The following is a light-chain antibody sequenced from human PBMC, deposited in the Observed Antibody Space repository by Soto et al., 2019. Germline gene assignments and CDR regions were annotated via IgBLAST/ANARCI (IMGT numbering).Light chain of an antibody. CDR3: QQYDDYWS. J-gene: IGKJ1*01. CDR2: DTS. CDR1: QRLSNW. Sequence: DIQMTQSPSTLSASVGDRVTITCRASQRLSNWLAWYQQKPGKAPNLLIYDTSSLAGGVPSRFSGTRSQTEFILTISSLQPDDFATYYCQQYDDYWSFGQGTKVEVK. V-gene: IGKV1-5*01.